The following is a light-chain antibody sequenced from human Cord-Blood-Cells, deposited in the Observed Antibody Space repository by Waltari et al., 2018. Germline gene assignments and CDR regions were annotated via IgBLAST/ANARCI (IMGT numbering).Light chain of an antibody. CDR3: AAWDDSLSGYV. CDR1: SSNIGSNY. J-gene: IGLJ1*01. V-gene: IGLV1-47*01. Sequence: QSVLTQPPSASGTPGQRVTTSCSGTSSNIGSNYVSWYQQLPGTAPKLLIYRNNQRPSGVPDRFSGSKSGTSASLAISGLRSEDEADYYCAAWDDSLSGYVFGTGTKVTVL. CDR2: RNN.